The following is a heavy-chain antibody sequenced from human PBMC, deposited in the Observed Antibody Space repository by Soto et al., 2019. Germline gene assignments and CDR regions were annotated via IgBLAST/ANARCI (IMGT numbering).Heavy chain of an antibody. CDR2: INHSGST. CDR3: ASLGVQYGSGSYYSRYYYYYGMDV. J-gene: IGHJ6*02. V-gene: IGHV4-34*01. Sequence: QVQLQQWGAGLLKPSETLSLTCAVYGGSFSGYYWSWIRQPPGKGLEWIGEINHSGSTNYNPSLKRRGTIQVESSKNQFSLKLSSVTAADTAVYYCASLGVQYGSGSYYSRYYYYYGMDVWGQGTTVTVSS. D-gene: IGHD3-10*01. CDR1: GGSFSGYY.